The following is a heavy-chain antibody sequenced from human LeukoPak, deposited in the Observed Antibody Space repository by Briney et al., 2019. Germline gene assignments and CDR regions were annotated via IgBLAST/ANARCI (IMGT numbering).Heavy chain of an antibody. CDR2: ISYDGSNK. J-gene: IGHJ6*03. CDR3: AKDGWYSSGWYLEYYMDV. Sequence: PGRSLRLSCAASGFTFSSYGMHWVRQAPGKGLEWVAVISYDGSNKYYADSVKGRFTISRDNSKNTLYLQMNSLRAEDTAVYYCAKDGWYSSGWYLEYYMDVWGKGTTVTVSS. D-gene: IGHD6-19*01. V-gene: IGHV3-30*18. CDR1: GFTFSSYG.